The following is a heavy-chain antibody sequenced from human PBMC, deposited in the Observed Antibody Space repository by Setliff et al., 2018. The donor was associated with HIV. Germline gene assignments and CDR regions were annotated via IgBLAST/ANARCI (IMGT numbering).Heavy chain of an antibody. CDR3: AREDTTGYYSLSAFDI. Sequence: SETLSLTCTVSGASINSHYWNWVRQSPAKGLEWIGYYYNGGTSYNPSLQSRVTISVDTSKNQFSLKLKSVTAADTAVYYCAREDTTGYYSLSAFDIWGQGTLVTVSS. D-gene: IGHD3-22*01. J-gene: IGHJ3*02. V-gene: IGHV4-59*11. CDR1: GASINSHY. CDR2: YYNGGT.